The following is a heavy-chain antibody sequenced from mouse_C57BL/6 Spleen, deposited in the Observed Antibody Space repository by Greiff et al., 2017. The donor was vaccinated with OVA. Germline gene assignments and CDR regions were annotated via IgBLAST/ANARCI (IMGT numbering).Heavy chain of an antibody. CDR2: INPNDGNT. Sequence: VQLQQSGPELVKPGASVKISCKASGYSFTDYNMNWVQQSHGKSLEWIGEINPNDGNTSYNQKFKGKATLTVDQSSSTAYMQLNSLTSEDSAVYYCTYSGSRYCFDYWGQGTTLTVSS. CDR3: TYSGSRYCFDY. CDR1: GYSFTDYN. J-gene: IGHJ2*01. V-gene: IGHV1-39*01. D-gene: IGHD2-12*01.